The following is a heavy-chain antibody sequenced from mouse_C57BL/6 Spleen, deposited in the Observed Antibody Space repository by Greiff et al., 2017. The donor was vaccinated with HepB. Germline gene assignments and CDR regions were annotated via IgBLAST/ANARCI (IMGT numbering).Heavy chain of an antibody. CDR3: AKEARPDASGYDAMYY. CDR1: GYTFTSYW. J-gene: IGHJ4*01. CDR2: INPSSGYT. V-gene: IGHV1-7*01. D-gene: IGHD3-2*02. Sequence: QVQLQQSGAELAKPGASVKLSCKASGYTFTSYWMHWVKQRPGQGLEWIGYINPSSGYTKYNQKFKDKATLTADKSSSTAYMPLSSRTYEDSAVYYCAKEARPDASGYDAMYYWGQGTSVTVSS.